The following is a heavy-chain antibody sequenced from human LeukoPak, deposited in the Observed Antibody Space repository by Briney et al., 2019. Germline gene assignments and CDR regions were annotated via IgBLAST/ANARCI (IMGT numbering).Heavy chain of an antibody. CDR1: GLTLRNFA. CDR2: ISIGGDNT. Sequence: GGSLRLSCAASGLTLRNFAMSWVRQAPGKGLEWVSSISIGGDNTHYADSVKGRFTISRDNSKDTLYLQMNSLRAEDTAVYYCAREVRPNDYWGQGTLVTVSS. D-gene: IGHD2-2*01. J-gene: IGHJ4*02. CDR3: AREVRPNDY. V-gene: IGHV3-23*01.